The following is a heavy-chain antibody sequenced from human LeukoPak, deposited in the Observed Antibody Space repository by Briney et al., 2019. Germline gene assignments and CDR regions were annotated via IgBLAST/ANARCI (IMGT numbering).Heavy chain of an antibody. CDR2: IWYDGSNK. Sequence: GGSLRLSCAASGFTFSRYGMHWVRQAPGKGLEWVAVIWYDGSNKYYADSVKGRFTISRDNSKNTLYLQMNSLGAEDTAVYYCARLGWTDGKAFDIWGQGTMVTVSS. CDR3: ARLGWTDGKAFDI. CDR1: GFTFSRYG. D-gene: IGHD1-1*01. J-gene: IGHJ3*02. V-gene: IGHV3-33*01.